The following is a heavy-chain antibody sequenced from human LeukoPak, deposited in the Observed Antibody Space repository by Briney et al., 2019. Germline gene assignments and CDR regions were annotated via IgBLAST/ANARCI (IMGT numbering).Heavy chain of an antibody. D-gene: IGHD6-13*01. Sequence: SETLSLTCTVSGGSISSYYWSWIRQPPGKGLEWIGYIYYSGSTNYNPSLKSRVTISVDTSKNQFSLKLSSVTAADTAVYYCARGIAAADLAVWGKGTTVTVSS. J-gene: IGHJ6*04. CDR1: GGSISSYY. V-gene: IGHV4-59*01. CDR3: ARGIAAADLAV. CDR2: IYYSGST.